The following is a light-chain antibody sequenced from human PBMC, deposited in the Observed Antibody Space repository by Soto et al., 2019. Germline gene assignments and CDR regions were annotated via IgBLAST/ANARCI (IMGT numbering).Light chain of an antibody. CDR3: CSYAGSYTYV. Sequence: QSVLTQPRSVSGSPGQSVTISCTGTTSDVGGYNYVSWYQHHPGEAPKFMMYEVNKRPSGVPDRFSGSKSGNTASLTISGLQADDEADYYCCSYAGSYTYVFGTGTKVTVL. CDR2: EVN. J-gene: IGLJ1*01. V-gene: IGLV2-11*01. CDR1: TSDVGGYNY.